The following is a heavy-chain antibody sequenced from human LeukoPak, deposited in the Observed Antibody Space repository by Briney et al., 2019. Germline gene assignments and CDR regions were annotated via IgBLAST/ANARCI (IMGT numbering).Heavy chain of an antibody. J-gene: IGHJ4*02. CDR2: IKSKTDGGTT. CDR3: TTSLSGYDFLFDY. Sequence: GGSLRLSCAASGFTFSNAWMSWVRQAPGKGLEGVGRIKSKTDGGTTDYAAPVKDRFTFSRDDSKNTLYLQMNNLQTEDTAVYYCTTSLSGYDFLFDYWGQGTLVTVSS. CDR1: GFTFSNAW. D-gene: IGHD5-12*01. V-gene: IGHV3-15*01.